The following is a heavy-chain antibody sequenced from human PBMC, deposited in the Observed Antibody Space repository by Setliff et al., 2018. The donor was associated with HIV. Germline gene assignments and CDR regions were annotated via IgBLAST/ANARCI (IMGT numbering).Heavy chain of an antibody. Sequence: PSETLSLTCTVSGYSISSGYYWGWIRQSPGKGLEWIAEVHHTGYLNYNPSLKSRVTISRDPSTKQFSLKMTSMTAADTAVYYCAAFFVTPLMTQDFWGQGTLVTVSS. CDR1: GYSISSGYY. CDR3: AAFFVTPLMTQDF. J-gene: IGHJ4*02. V-gene: IGHV4-38-2*02. D-gene: IGHD4-17*01. CDR2: VHHTGYL.